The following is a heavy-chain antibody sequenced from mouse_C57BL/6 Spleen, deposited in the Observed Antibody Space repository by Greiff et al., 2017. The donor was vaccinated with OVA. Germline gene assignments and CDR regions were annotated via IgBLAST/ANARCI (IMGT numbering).Heavy chain of an antibody. CDR1: GFTFTDYY. V-gene: IGHV7-3*01. CDR2: IRNKANGYTT. CDR3: ASLYDGYSAWCAY. D-gene: IGHD2-3*01. J-gene: IGHJ3*01. Sequence: EVHLVESGGGLVQPGGSLSLSCAASGFTFTDYYMSWVRQPPGKALEWLGFIRNKANGYTTEYSASVKGRFTISRDNSQSILYVQMNALRAEDSATYCCASLYDGYSAWCAYWGQGTLVTVSA.